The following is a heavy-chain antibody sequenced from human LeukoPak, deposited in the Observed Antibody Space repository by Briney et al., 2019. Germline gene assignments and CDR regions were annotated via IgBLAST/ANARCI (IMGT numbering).Heavy chain of an antibody. J-gene: IGHJ4*02. CDR1: GGSISSYY. Sequence: SETLSLTCTVSGGSISSYYWSWIRQPPGKGLEWIGYIYYSGSTNYNPSLKSRVAISVDTSKNQFSLKLSSVTAADTAVYYCARNDYYSNHLDYWGQGTLVTVSS. D-gene: IGHD4-4*01. CDR2: IYYSGST. CDR3: ARNDYYSNHLDY. V-gene: IGHV4-59*01.